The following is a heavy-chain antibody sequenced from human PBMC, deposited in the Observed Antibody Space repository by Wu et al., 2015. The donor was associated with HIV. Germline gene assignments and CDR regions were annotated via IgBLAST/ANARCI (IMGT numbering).Heavy chain of an antibody. V-gene: IGHV1-69*13. CDR3: ARSAFYGDQDYHYSDVMDV. J-gene: IGHJ6*01. Sequence: QVQLVQSGAEVKKPGSSVKVPCKTSGGSFSSYAMNWVRQAPGQGLEWMGRIIPMFGTVNYTQKFQGRVTITADESTKTAYTELSSLRSEDTAIYYCARSAFYGDQDYHYSDVMDVWGQGTTVIVSS. CDR1: GGSFSSYA. D-gene: IGHD4-17*01. CDR2: IIPMFGTV.